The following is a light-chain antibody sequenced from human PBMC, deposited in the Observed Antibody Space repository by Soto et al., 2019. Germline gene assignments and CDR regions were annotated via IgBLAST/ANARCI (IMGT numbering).Light chain of an antibody. CDR2: EVS. CDR3: SSYTSSSTLNV. V-gene: IGLV2-14*01. Sequence: QSALTQPASVSGSPGQSITLSCTGTSSDVGGYNYVSWYQQHPGKAPKLMIYEVSNRPSGVSDRFSGSKSGNTASLTISGIQAEDEADYYCSSYTSSSTLNVVGTGTQLTVL. J-gene: IGLJ1*01. CDR1: SSDVGGYNY.